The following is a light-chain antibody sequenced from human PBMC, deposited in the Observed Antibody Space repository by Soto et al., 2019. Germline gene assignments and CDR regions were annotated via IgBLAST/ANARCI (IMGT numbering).Light chain of an antibody. Sequence: DIQMTQSHSTLSASVGDRVTITCRASQTINSWLAWYQHKPGKAPTLLIYKASRLHGGVPSRFSGSGSGTEFTLTITGLQPDDLAVYYCQQYDSFPLTFGGGTKVE. V-gene: IGKV1-5*03. J-gene: IGKJ4*01. CDR1: QTINSW. CDR2: KAS. CDR3: QQYDSFPLT.